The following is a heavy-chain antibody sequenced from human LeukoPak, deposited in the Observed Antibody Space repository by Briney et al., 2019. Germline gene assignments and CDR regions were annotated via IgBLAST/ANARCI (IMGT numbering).Heavy chain of an antibody. CDR2: IYNDGST. J-gene: IGHJ4*02. Sequence: ETLSLTCAVSGGSISSSNWWSWVRQAPGRGLEWASVIYNDGSTYYADSVKGRFIISKDISKNTLYLQMNNLRADDTAFYYCARESGYAVGDFWGRGTLVTVSS. V-gene: IGHV3-53*01. CDR1: GGSISSSNW. CDR3: ARESGYAVGDF. D-gene: IGHD5-12*01.